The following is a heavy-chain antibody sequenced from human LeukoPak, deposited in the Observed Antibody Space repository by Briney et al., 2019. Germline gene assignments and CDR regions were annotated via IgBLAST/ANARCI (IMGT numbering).Heavy chain of an antibody. J-gene: IGHJ5*02. V-gene: IGHV1-69*05. CDR3: AKGKDIVVVPAAMTTWFDP. CDR1: GGTFSSYA. CDR2: IIPIFGTA. Sequence: SVKVSCKASGGTFSSYAISWVRQAPGQGLEWMGGIIPIFGTANYAQKFQGRVTITTDESTSTAYMELSSLRSEDTAVYYCAKGKDIVVVPAAMTTWFDPWGQGTLVTVSS. D-gene: IGHD2-2*01.